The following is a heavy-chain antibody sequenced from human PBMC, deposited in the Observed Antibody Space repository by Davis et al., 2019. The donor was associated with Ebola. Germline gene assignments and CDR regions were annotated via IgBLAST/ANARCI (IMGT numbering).Heavy chain of an antibody. CDR3: ARGDGIVVVVAAVYGMDV. J-gene: IGHJ6*04. CDR1: GYTFTGYY. CDR2: INPNSGGT. D-gene: IGHD2-15*01. Sequence: AASVKVSCKASGYTFTGYYMHWVRQAPGQGLEWMGRINPNSGGTNYEQKFQGRVTMTRDTSISTAYMELSRLRSDDTAVYYCARGDGIVVVVAAVYGMDVWGKGTTVTVSS. V-gene: IGHV1-2*06.